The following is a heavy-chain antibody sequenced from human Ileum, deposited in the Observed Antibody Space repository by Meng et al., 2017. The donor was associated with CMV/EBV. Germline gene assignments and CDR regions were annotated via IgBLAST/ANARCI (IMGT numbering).Heavy chain of an antibody. CDR3: ARGVRVGTSREFYFDF. CDR2: INPKSDRT. D-gene: IGHD1-26*01. V-gene: IGHV1-2*02. Sequence: QVQLVQSGAEVXXXXXSVKVSXXXSGYTFSGYYIQWVRQAPGQGLEWMGWINPKSDRTKYAQKFQGRVTMNRDTSTSTAYMEVSRLRSDDTAVYYCARGVRVGTSREFYFDFWGQGTLVTVSS. J-gene: IGHJ4*02. CDR1: GYTFSGYY.